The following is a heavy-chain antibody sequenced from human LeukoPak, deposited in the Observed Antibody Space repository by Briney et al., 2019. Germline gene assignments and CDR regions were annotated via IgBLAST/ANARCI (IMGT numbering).Heavy chain of an antibody. Sequence: AASVKVSCKTSGGTFGSYVISWVRQAPGQGLDWMGGILPIFGTAHYAQKFQGRVTITADESTNTAYMELKSLTSEDTAVYYCARDRGGLDPWGQGTLVTVSS. J-gene: IGHJ5*02. CDR1: GGTFGSYV. CDR2: ILPIFGTA. CDR3: ARDRGGLDP. D-gene: IGHD4-23*01. V-gene: IGHV1-69*13.